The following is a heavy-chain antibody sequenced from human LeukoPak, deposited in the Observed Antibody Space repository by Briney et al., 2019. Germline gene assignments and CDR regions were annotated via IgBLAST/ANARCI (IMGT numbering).Heavy chain of an antibody. D-gene: IGHD5-24*01. CDR1: GGSISSSNNY. CDR2: IHYSGTT. V-gene: IGHV4-39*01. Sequence: PSETLSLTCTVSGGSISSSNNYWGWVRQPPGKGLECIGSIHYSGTTYYNPSLKGRVTISVDTSNNQFSLKLSSMTAADTAVYYCARHEEEDGYNAKTFDYWGQGTLVTVSS. J-gene: IGHJ4*02. CDR3: ARHEEEDGYNAKTFDY.